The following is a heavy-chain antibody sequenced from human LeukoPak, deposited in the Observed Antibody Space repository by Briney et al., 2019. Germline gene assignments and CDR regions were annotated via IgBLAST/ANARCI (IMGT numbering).Heavy chain of an antibody. D-gene: IGHD2-2*01. CDR1: GYTFINYG. V-gene: IGHV1-18*01. CDR3: ARRGYCSSSACCFDL. J-gene: IGHJ4*02. Sequence: ASVKVSCKASGYTFINYGITWVRQAPRQGLEWMGWISGYNGNTNYAQKFQGRVTMTTDTSTTTAYMELSSLKSDDTAIYYCARRGYCSSSACCFDLWGQGALVTVSS. CDR2: ISGYNGNT.